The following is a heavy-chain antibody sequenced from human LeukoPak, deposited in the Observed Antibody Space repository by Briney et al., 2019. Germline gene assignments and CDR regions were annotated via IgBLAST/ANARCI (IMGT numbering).Heavy chain of an antibody. J-gene: IGHJ6*02. CDR1: GYTFTGYY. CDR2: INPNSGGT. V-gene: IGHV1-2*02. CDR3: TRGALGYCSSTSCYAAEYYYYYYGMDV. Sequence: ASVKVSCKASGYTFTGYYMHWVRQAPGQGLEWMGWINPNSGGTNYTQKFQGRVTMTRDTSISTAYMELSRLRSDDTAVYYCTRGALGYCSSTSCYAAEYYYYYYGMDVWGQGTTVTVSS. D-gene: IGHD2-2*01.